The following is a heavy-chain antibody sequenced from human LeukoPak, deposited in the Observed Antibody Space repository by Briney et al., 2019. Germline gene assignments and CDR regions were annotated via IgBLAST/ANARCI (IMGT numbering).Heavy chain of an antibody. CDR1: GGSFSGYY. V-gene: IGHV4-34*11. D-gene: IGHD6-13*01. CDR2: IYYTGST. J-gene: IGHJ4*02. CDR3: AREIRYSRSWQIFDY. Sequence: SETLSLTCAVYGGSFSGYYWSWIRQPPGKGLEWIGYIYYTGSTNYNPSLKSRVTMSLDTSKNQFSLKLSSVTAADTAVYYCAREIRYSRSWQIFDYWGQGTLVTVSS.